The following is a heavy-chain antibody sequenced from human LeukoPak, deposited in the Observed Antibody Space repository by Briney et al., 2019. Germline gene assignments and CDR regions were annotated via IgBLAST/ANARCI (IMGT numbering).Heavy chain of an antibody. V-gene: IGHV4-59*01. Sequence: PSETLSVTCTVSGGSISSYYWSWIRQPPGKGLEWIGYIYYSGSTNYNPSLKSRVTISVDTSKNQFSLKLSSVTAADTAVYYCARGQWELPDYWGQGTLVTVSS. D-gene: IGHD1-26*01. CDR1: GGSISSYY. J-gene: IGHJ4*02. CDR3: ARGQWELPDY. CDR2: IYYSGST.